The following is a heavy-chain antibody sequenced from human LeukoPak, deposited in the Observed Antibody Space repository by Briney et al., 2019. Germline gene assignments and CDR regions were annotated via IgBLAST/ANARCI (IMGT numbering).Heavy chain of an antibody. J-gene: IGHJ5*02. CDR3: ARAPITMVRGANRRTWFDP. V-gene: IGHV1-8*03. Sequence: GASVKVSCKVSGYTFTSYDINWVRQATGQGLEWMGWMNPNSGNTGYAQKFQGRVTITRNTSISTAYMELSSLRSEDTAVYYCARAPITMVRGANRRTWFDPWGQGTLVTVSS. CDR1: GYTFTSYD. D-gene: IGHD3-10*01. CDR2: MNPNSGNT.